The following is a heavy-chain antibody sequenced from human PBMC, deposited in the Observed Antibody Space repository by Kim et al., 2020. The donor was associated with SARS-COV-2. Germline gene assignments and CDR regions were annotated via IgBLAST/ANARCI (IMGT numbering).Heavy chain of an antibody. Sequence: GGSLRLSCAASGFTFSNYAMSWVRQAPGQGLEWVSTVSGSGDSTYYADSVKGRFTISRDNPKNTLFLEMNSLRVEDTAEFFCAKGSRSSGYYYDYWGKGTMVTVSS. CDR3: AKGSRSSGYYYDY. D-gene: IGHD3-22*01. CDR2: VSGSGDST. J-gene: IGHJ4*02. CDR1: GFTFSNYA. V-gene: IGHV3-23*01.